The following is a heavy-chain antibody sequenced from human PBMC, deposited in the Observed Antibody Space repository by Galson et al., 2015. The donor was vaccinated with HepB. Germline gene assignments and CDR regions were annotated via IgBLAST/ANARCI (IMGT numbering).Heavy chain of an antibody. V-gene: IGHV3-21*01. CDR2: ISSSSSYI. D-gene: IGHD4-23*01. CDR1: GFTFSSYS. CDR3: ARDRWVNYWYYMDV. J-gene: IGHJ6*03. Sequence: SLRLSCAASGFTFSSYSMNWVRQAPGKGLEWVSSISSSSSYIYYADSVKGRFTISRDNAKNSLYLQMNSLRAEDTAVYYCARDRWVNYWYYMDVWGKGTTVTVSS.